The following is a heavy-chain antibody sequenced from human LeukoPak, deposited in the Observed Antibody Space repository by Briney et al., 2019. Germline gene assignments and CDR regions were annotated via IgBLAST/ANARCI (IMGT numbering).Heavy chain of an antibody. Sequence: GGSLRLSCAASGFTFSSYEMNWVRQAPGKGLEWVSYISSSGSTIYYADSVKGRFTISRDNSKNTLYLQMNSLRAEDTAVYYCAKDGVIDYYGSWSYSDYYYMDVWRKGTTVSVSS. CDR3: AKDGVIDYYGSWSYSDYYYMDV. V-gene: IGHV3-48*03. CDR2: ISSSGSTI. D-gene: IGHD3-10*01. J-gene: IGHJ6*03. CDR1: GFTFSSYE.